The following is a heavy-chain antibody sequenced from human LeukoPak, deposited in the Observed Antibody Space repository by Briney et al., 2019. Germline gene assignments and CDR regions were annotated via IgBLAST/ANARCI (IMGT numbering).Heavy chain of an antibody. J-gene: IGHJ4*02. D-gene: IGHD1-26*01. CDR3: ARGVGGATIYYFDY. V-gene: IGHV1-69*13. CDR1: GGTFSSYA. CDR2: IIPIFGTA. Sequence: ASVNVSCTASGGTFSSYAISWVRQAPGQGLEWMGGIIPIFGTANYAQKFQGRVTITADESTSTAYMELSSLRSEDTAVYYCARGVGGATIYYFDYWGQGTLVTVSS.